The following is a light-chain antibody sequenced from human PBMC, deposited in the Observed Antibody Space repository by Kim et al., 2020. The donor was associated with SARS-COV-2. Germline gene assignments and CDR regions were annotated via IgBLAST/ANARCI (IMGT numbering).Light chain of an antibody. V-gene: IGKV3-20*01. CDR2: GAS. CDR3: HQYGSSPLT. Sequence: EIVLTQSPGTLSLSPGERAALSCRASQSVSSSSLAWYQQKPGQAPRLLIYGASSRATGIPDRFSGSESGTDFTLTISRLDPEDFAVYYCHQYGSSPLTFGGGTKLEI. CDR1: QSVSSSS. J-gene: IGKJ4*01.